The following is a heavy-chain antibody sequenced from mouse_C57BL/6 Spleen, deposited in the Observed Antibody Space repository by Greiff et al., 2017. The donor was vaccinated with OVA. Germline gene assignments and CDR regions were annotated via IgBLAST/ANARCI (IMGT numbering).Heavy chain of an antibody. CDR1: GFSLTSYG. V-gene: IGHV2-6-1*01. D-gene: IGHD1-1*01. J-gene: IGHJ4*01. CDR3: ARQSSPYAMDY. Sequence: VKLVESGPGLVAPSQSLSITCTVSGFSLTSYGVHWVRQPPGKGLEWLVVIWSDGSTTYNSALKSRLSISKDNSKSQVFLTMHSLQTAATAMYYCARQSSPYAMDYWGQGTSVTVSS. CDR2: IWSDGST.